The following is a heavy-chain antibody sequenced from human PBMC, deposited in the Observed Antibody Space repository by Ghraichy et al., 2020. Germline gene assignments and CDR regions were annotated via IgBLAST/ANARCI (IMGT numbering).Heavy chain of an antibody. Sequence: GGSLRLSCAASGFTFSSYAMSWVRQAPGKGLEWVSAISGSGGSTYYADSVKGRFTISRDNSKNTLYLQMNSLRAEDTAVYYCAKGATGYSYAVGGGRWFDPWGQGTLVTVSS. CDR2: ISGSGGST. CDR1: GFTFSSYA. V-gene: IGHV3-23*01. CDR3: AKGATGYSYAVGGGRWFDP. J-gene: IGHJ5*02. D-gene: IGHD5-18*01.